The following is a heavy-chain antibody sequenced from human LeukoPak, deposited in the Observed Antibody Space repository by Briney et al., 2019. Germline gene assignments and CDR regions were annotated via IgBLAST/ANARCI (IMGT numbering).Heavy chain of an antibody. CDR3: AKDLGLIAARPGWFDP. Sequence: GGSLRLSCAASGFTFSSYWMSWVRQAPGKGLEWVANIKQDGSEKYYVDSVKGRFTISRDNSRNTLYLQMNSLRAEDTAVYYCAKDLGLIAARPGWFDPWGQGTLVTVSS. D-gene: IGHD6-6*01. CDR2: IKQDGSEK. V-gene: IGHV3-7*03. CDR1: GFTFSSYW. J-gene: IGHJ5*02.